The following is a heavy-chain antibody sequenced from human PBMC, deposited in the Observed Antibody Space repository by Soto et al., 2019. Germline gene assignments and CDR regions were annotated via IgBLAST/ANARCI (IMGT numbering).Heavy chain of an antibody. J-gene: IGHJ4*02. D-gene: IGHD5-12*01. CDR2: IYYSGST. Sequence: NPSETLSLTCTVSGGSISSSSYYWGWIRQPPGTGLEWIGSIYYSGSTYYNPSLKSRVTISVDTSKNQFSLKLSSVTAADTAVYYCARQRRDIVATEFFDYWGQGTLVTVSS. CDR1: GGSISSSSYY. CDR3: ARQRRDIVATEFFDY. V-gene: IGHV4-39*01.